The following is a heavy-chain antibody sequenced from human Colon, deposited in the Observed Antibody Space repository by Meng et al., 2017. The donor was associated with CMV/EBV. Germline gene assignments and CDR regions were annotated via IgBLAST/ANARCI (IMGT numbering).Heavy chain of an antibody. CDR1: GFTFSIYA. CDR2: ITGTGNNM. Sequence: GGSLRLSCAATGFTFSIYAVCWVRQAPGKGLEWVSSITGTGNNMYYADSVRGRFIISRDNSKNTLYLQMNSLRAEDTAVYYCAKYQPSFDYWGQGTLVTVXS. CDR3: AKYQPSFDY. V-gene: IGHV3-23*01. J-gene: IGHJ4*02.